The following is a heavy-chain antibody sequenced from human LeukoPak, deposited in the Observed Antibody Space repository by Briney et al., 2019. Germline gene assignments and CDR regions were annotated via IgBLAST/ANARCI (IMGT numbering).Heavy chain of an antibody. CDR2: ISGSGGST. J-gene: IGHJ4*02. CDR1: GFAFSSYA. CDR3: ATGRVYFDY. Sequence: GGSLRLSCAASGFAFSSYAMSWVRQAPGKGLEWVSAISGSGGSTYYADSAKGRFTISRDNSKNTLYLQMNSLRAEDTAVYYCATGRVYFDYWGQGTLVTVSS. V-gene: IGHV3-23*01.